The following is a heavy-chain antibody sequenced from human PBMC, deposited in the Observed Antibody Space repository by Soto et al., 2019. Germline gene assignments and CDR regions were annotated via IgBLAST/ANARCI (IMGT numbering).Heavy chain of an antibody. CDR3: ATGSVFTNYYGMDV. Sequence: EVQLVESGGGLVKPGGSLRLSCAVSGFTLSNARMNWVRQAPGKGLEWVGRLEKKTDGGTTDYIAAVQGRFTISGDDSNNTLFLQINSLKTEDTAVYYCATGSVFTNYYGMDVWGQGTTVTVSS. CDR2: LEKKTDGGTT. CDR1: GFTLSNAR. J-gene: IGHJ6*02. V-gene: IGHV3-15*07. D-gene: IGHD1-20*01.